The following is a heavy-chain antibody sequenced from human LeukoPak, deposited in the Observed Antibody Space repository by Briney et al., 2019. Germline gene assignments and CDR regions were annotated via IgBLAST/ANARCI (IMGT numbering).Heavy chain of an antibody. V-gene: IGHV3-23*01. Sequence: GGSPRLSCAASGFTFSNYWMSWVRQAPGKGLEWVSGISDSGGSTYYADSVKGRFTISRDNSKNTLYLQMSSLRAEDTAVYYCAKDLGYCSSTSCFFDYWGQGTLVTVSS. CDR3: AKDLGYCSSTSCFFDY. D-gene: IGHD2-2*01. CDR1: GFTFSNYW. CDR2: ISDSGGST. J-gene: IGHJ4*02.